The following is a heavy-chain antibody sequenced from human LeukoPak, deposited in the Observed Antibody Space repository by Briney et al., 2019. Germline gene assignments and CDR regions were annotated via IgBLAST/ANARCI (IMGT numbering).Heavy chain of an antibody. CDR1: GFTFSSYA. D-gene: IGHD6-13*01. CDR2: ISGSGGST. CDR3: ARDRSIAAARNWFDP. V-gene: IGHV3-23*01. Sequence: GGSLRLSCAASGFTFSSYAMTWVRQAPGKGLEWVSGISGSGGSTYYADSVKGRFTLSRDNSKNTLYFQMNSLRADDTAVYYCARDRSIAAARNWFDPWGQGTLVTVSS. J-gene: IGHJ5*02.